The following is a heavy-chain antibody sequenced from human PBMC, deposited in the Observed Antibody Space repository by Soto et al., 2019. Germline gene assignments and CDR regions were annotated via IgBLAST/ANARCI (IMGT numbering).Heavy chain of an antibody. Sequence: KSSETLSLTCTVSGDSIDTSSYCWGWIRQPPGKGLEWIGSVCYRGTTYYNPSLKSRLTISVDTSKRQFSLKLSSVTAADTAVFYCARQGEHSSSYFLDSWGQGTLVTVSS. CDR1: GDSIDTSSYC. CDR2: VCYRGTT. V-gene: IGHV4-39*01. J-gene: IGHJ4*02. D-gene: IGHD6-6*01. CDR3: ARQGEHSSSYFLDS.